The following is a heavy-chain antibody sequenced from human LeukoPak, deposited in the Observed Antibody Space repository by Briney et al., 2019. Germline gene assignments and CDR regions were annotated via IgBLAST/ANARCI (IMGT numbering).Heavy chain of an antibody. V-gene: IGHV3-48*02. Sequence: GGSLRLSCAASGFTFSSYSMNWVRQAPGKGLEWVSYISSSSSTIYYADSVKGRFTISRDNAKNSLYLQINSLRDEDTAVYYCARGPRTMVRGVIPFDYWGQGTLVTVSS. CDR3: ARGPRTMVRGVIPFDY. CDR2: ISSSSSTI. D-gene: IGHD3-10*01. J-gene: IGHJ4*02. CDR1: GFTFSSYS.